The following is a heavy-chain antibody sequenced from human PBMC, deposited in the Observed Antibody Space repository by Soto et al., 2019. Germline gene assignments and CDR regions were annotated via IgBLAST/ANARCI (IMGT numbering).Heavy chain of an antibody. CDR2: ISYDGSNK. CDR3: AKDLIAAAGRIDNDYFDY. Sequence: GGSLRLSCAASGFTFSSYGMHWVRQAPGKGLEWVAVISYDGSNKYYADSVKGRFTISRDNSKNTLYLQMNSLRAEDTAVYYCAKDLIAAAGRIDNDYFDYWGQGTLVTVSS. D-gene: IGHD6-13*01. CDR1: GFTFSSYG. V-gene: IGHV3-30*18. J-gene: IGHJ4*02.